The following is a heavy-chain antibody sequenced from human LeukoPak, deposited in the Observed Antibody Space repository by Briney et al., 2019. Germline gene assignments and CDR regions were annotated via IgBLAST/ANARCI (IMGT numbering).Heavy chain of an antibody. CDR3: ARVFHYYGSGRRGYYFDY. D-gene: IGHD3-10*01. CDR1: GGSISSGDYY. V-gene: IGHV4-30-4*01. J-gene: IGHJ4*02. CDR2: IYYSGST. Sequence: SETLSLTCTVSGGSISSGDYYWSWIRQPPGKGLEWIGYIYYSGSTYYNPSLKSRVTISVDTSKTQFSLKLSSVTAADTAVYYCARVFHYYGSGRRGYYFDYWGQGTLVTVSS.